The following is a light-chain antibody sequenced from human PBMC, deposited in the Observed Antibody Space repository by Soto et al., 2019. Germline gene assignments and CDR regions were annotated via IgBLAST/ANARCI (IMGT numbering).Light chain of an antibody. CDR3: GTWDTSLSAVV. Sequence: QSVLTQPPSVSAAPGQKVTISCSGSSSNIGNNYVSWYQHLPGTAPKVVIYDNNERPSGIPDRFSGSKSGTSATLGITGLQTGDDADYYCGTWDTSLSAVVFGGWTKLTVL. V-gene: IGLV1-51*01. J-gene: IGLJ2*01. CDR2: DNN. CDR1: SSNIGNNY.